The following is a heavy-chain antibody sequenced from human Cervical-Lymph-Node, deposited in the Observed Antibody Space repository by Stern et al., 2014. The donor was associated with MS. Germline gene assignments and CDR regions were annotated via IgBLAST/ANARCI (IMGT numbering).Heavy chain of an antibody. CDR3: ARHVQGFDY. CDR2: FSPYASDP. V-gene: IGHV5-51*01. Sequence: MPLVQSGAEVKKPGESLKISCKLSVYRFTIYYIAWVRQMPGKVLEWRGFFSPYASDPTYGPSCQGQFTISADKSITTAYLQWSSLRASDTAMYYCARHVQGFDYWGQGTLVTVSS. J-gene: IGHJ4*02. CDR1: VYRFTIYY.